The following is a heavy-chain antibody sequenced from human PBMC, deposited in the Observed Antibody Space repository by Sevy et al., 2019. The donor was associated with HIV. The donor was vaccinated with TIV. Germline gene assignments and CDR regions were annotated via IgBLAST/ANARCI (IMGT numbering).Heavy chain of an antibody. V-gene: IGHV3-30*02. CDR2: IRYDGSNK. CDR3: AKAPPGGTTYYYYFYMDV. CDR1: GFTFISYG. D-gene: IGHD2-15*01. J-gene: IGHJ6*03. Sequence: GGSLRLSCAASGFTFISYGMHWVRQAPGKGLEWVAFIRYDGSNKYYADSVKGRFTISRDNSKNTLYLQMNSLRAEDTAVYYCAKAPPGGTTYYYYFYMDVWGKGTTVTVSS.